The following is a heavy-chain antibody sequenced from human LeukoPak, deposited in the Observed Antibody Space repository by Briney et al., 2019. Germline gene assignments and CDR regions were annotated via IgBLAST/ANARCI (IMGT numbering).Heavy chain of an antibody. D-gene: IGHD2-2*01. CDR2: MNLNSGNT. Sequence: GAPVKASYKPSEYTFTRYDINSVPRATGLQLKWMGWMNLNSGNTGYAQKFQGRVTMPRNTSISTAYMELSSLRSEDTGVYYCARGVVVPAANWGRGTLATVCS. J-gene: IGHJ4*02. CDR1: EYTFTRYD. CDR3: ARGVVVPAAN. V-gene: IGHV1-8*01.